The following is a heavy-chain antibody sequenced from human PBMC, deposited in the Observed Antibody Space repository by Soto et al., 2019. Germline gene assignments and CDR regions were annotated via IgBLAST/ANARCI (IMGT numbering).Heavy chain of an antibody. D-gene: IGHD3-16*01. Sequence: SETLSLTCTVSGGSVSSGSYYWSWIRQPPGKGLEWIGYIYYSGSTYYNPSLKSRVTISVDTSKNQFSLKLSSVTAADTAVYYCASRSRGPRYYFDYWGQGTLVTVSS. CDR2: IYYSGST. V-gene: IGHV4-61*01. CDR3: ASRSRGPRYYFDY. J-gene: IGHJ4*02. CDR1: GGSVSSGSYY.